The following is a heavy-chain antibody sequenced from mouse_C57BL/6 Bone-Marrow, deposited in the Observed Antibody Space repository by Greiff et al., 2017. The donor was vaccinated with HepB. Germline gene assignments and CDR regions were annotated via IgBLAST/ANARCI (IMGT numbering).Heavy chain of an antibody. Sequence: EVQGVESGGGLVKPGGSLKLSCAASGFTFSSYTMSWVRQTPEKRLEWVATISGGGGNTYYPDSVKGRFTISRDNAKNTLYLQMSSLRSEDTALYYCARQGYYGSSYGYFDVWGTGTTVTVSS. J-gene: IGHJ1*03. CDR3: ARQGYYGSSYGYFDV. CDR2: ISGGGGNT. D-gene: IGHD1-1*01. V-gene: IGHV5-9*01. CDR1: GFTFSSYT.